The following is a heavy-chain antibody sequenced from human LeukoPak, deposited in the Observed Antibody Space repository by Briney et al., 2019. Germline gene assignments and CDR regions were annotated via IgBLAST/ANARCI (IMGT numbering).Heavy chain of an antibody. Sequence: SETLSLTCAVSDDSFSSHYWTWIRQPPGKGLEWIGYISYIGSTNYNPSLKSRVTISVDTSKNQFSLKLSSVTAADTAVYYCARLTRQYYFDYWGQGTLVTVSS. CDR1: DDSFSSHY. CDR2: ISYIGST. J-gene: IGHJ4*02. CDR3: ARLTRQYYFDY. V-gene: IGHV4-59*08.